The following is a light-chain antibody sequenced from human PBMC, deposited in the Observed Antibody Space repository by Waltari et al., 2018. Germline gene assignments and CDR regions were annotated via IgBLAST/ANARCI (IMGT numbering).Light chain of an antibody. CDR1: QSLLPRDGKTY. J-gene: IGKJ4*01. V-gene: IGKV2D-29*01. Sequence: DIVMTQTPLSLSVTPGQPASISRKSSQSLLPRDGKTYLYWYLKKPGQPPQLLLYEVSDRFSGGPDRFSGSGSGTDFTLKISRVGAEDVEIYYCMQSIQLPLTFGGGTKMNVK. CDR2: EVS. CDR3: MQSIQLPLT.